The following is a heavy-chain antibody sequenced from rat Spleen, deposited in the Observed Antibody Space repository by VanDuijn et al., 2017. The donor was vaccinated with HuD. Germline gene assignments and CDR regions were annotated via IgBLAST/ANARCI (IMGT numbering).Heavy chain of an antibody. Sequence: EVQLVESGGGLVQPGRSLKLSCVASGFIFNNYWMTWIRQAPGKGLEWVASITHSGGNTYYPDSVKGRFSISRDNARGILYLHMSSLGSEDTATYYCARHGMYTTDYFDYWGQGVMVTVSS. J-gene: IGHJ2*01. V-gene: IGHV5-31*01. CDR3: ARHGMYTTDYFDY. CDR2: ITHSGGNT. D-gene: IGHD1-6*01. CDR1: GFIFNNYW.